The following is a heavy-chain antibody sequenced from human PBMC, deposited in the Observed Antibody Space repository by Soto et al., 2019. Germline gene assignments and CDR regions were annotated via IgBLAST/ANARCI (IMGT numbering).Heavy chain of an antibody. CDR3: ASPTVTSRYYYYGMDV. CDR2: IIPIFGTA. J-gene: IGHJ6*02. V-gene: IGHV1-69*06. CDR1: GGTFSSYA. Sequence: QVQLVQSGAEVKKPGSSVKVSCKASGGTFSSYAISCVRQAPGQGLEWMGGIIPIFGTANYAQKFQGRVTITADKSTSTAYMELSSLSSEDTAVYYCASPTVTSRYYYYGMDVWGQGTTVTVSS. D-gene: IGHD4-17*01.